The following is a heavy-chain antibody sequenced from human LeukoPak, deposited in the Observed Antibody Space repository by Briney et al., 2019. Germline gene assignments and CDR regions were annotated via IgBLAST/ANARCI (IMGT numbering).Heavy chain of an antibody. Sequence: GESLKISCQGSGYTFANFWIAWVRQMPGKGLEWMGIIYPGDSDTRYSPSFQGQVTISADKSISTAYLQWSSLQASDTATYYCARLPEGMYSFCYVDVWGEGTTVTVSS. CDR2: IYPGDSDT. CDR1: GYTFANFW. J-gene: IGHJ6*03. CDR3: ARLPEGMYSFCYVDV. V-gene: IGHV5-51*01.